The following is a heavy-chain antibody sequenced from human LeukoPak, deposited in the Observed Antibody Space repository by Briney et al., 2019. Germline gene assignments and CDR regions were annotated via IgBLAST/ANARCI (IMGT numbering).Heavy chain of an antibody. V-gene: IGHV1-8*01. D-gene: IGHD3-10*01. CDR1: GYTFTSYD. CDR2: IDPSSGGT. CDR3: ARGIYSGIYGRLDP. Sequence: ASVKVSCKASGYTFTSYDTNWVRQATGQGLEWMGWIDPSSGGTGYAQKFQGRVTLTRDTSIRTAYMDLSSLRSDDTAVYYCARGIYSGIYGRLDPWGQGTLVTVSS. J-gene: IGHJ5*02.